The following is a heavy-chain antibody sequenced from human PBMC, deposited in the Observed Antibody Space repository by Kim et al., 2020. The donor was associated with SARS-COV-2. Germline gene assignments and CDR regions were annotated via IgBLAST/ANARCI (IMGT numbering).Heavy chain of an antibody. J-gene: IGHJ6*02. V-gene: IGHV3-48*04. CDR3: ASRNTSALRYFDWLRVPYGMDV. Sequence: GGSLRLSCAASGFTFSSYSMNWVRQAPGKGLEWVSYISSSSSTIYYADSVKGRFTISRDNAKNSLYLQMNSLRAEDTAVYYCASRNTSALRYFDWLRVPYGMDVWGQGTTVTVSS. CDR2: ISSSSSTI. D-gene: IGHD3-9*01. CDR1: GFTFSSYS.